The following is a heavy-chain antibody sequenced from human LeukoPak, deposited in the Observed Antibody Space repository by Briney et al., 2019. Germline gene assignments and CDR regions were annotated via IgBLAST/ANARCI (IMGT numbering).Heavy chain of an antibody. Sequence: GGSLRLSCAASGFTFSSYEMNWVRQAPGKGLEWVPYISSSGSTIYYADSVKGRFTISRDNAKNSLYLQMNSLRAEDTAVYYCARHYGRPYYYYGMDVWGKGTTVTVSS. CDR2: ISSSGSTI. CDR3: ARHYGRPYYYYGMDV. J-gene: IGHJ6*04. D-gene: IGHD3-16*01. CDR1: GFTFSSYE. V-gene: IGHV3-48*03.